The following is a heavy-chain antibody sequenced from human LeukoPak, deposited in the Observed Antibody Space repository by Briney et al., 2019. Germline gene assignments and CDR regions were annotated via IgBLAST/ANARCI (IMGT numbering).Heavy chain of an antibody. CDR3: AREEWDIALDY. J-gene: IGHJ4*02. Sequence: GGSLRLSCAASGFTFRSYWMHWVRQAPGKGPVWVSRINVDGSSTTYADSVKGRFTISRDNTKNTLYLQMNSLRAEDTAVYYYAREEWDIALDYWGQGTLVTVSS. V-gene: IGHV3-74*01. CDR1: GFTFRSYW. CDR2: INVDGSST. D-gene: IGHD5-12*01.